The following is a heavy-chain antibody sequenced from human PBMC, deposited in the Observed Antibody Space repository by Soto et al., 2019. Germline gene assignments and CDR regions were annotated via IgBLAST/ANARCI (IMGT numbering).Heavy chain of an antibody. CDR1: GYSISSSNW. Sequence: QVQLQESGPGLVKPSDTLSLTCAVSGYSISSSNWWGWIRQPPGKGLEWIGYIYYSGTTSYNPSLKSRVTMSVDTSKNQFSLKLTSVTDVDTAVYYCARREIQGPIDYWGQGTLVTVSS. CDR2: IYYSGTT. D-gene: IGHD1-26*01. V-gene: IGHV4-28*01. CDR3: ARREIQGPIDY. J-gene: IGHJ4*02.